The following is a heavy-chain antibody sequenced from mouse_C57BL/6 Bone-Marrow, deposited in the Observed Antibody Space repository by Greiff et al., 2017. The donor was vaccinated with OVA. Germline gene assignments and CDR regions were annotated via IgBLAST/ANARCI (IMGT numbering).Heavy chain of an antibody. CDR1: GYTFTSYW. CDR2: IYPSDSET. CDR3: ARDLLLRYWYFDV. D-gene: IGHD1-1*01. J-gene: IGHJ1*03. V-gene: IGHV1-61*01. Sequence: LQQPGAELVRPGSSVKLSCKASGYTFTSYWMDWVKQRPGQGLEWIGNIYPSDSETHYNQKFKDKATLPVDKSSSTAYMQLSSLTSEDSAVYYCARDLLLRYWYFDVWGTGTTVTVSS.